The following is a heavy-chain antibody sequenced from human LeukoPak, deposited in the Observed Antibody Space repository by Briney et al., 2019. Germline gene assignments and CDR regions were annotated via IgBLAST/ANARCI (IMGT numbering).Heavy chain of an antibody. CDR2: ISGSGGCQ. J-gene: IGHJ6*02. CDR1: GFTFSSYA. Sequence: GGSLRLSCAASGFTFSSYAMSWVRQAPGKGLEWVSAISGSGGCQYDPDSGKGRFTISRDNSKSTLYLQMNSRRAEDTALYYCASSKGVAGFGDYYYGMDVWGQGTTVTVSS. V-gene: IGHV3-23*01. D-gene: IGHD6-19*01. CDR3: ASSKGVAGFGDYYYGMDV.